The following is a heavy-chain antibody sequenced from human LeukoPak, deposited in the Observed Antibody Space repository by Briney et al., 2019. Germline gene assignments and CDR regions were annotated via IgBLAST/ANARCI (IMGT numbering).Heavy chain of an antibody. Sequence: PSETLSLTCTVSGGSISSYYWSWIRQPPGKGLEWIGYIYYSGSTNYNPSLKSRVTISVDTSKNQFSLKLSSVTAADTAVYYCARREGGCSGGSCSWLFDPWGQGTLVTVSS. D-gene: IGHD2-15*01. J-gene: IGHJ5*02. CDR2: IYYSGST. CDR3: ARREGGCSGGSCSWLFDP. V-gene: IGHV4-59*08. CDR1: GGSISSYY.